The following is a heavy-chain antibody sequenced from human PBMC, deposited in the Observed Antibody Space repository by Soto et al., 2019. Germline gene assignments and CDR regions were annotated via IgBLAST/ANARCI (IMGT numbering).Heavy chain of an antibody. CDR1: GFTFSSYG. V-gene: IGHV3-33*01. J-gene: IGHJ6*02. CDR3: TRGXXXXXXXYGAAMDV. Sequence: VQLVESGGGVVQPGRSLRLSCAASGFTFSSYGMHWVRQAPGKGLEWVAVIWYDGSNDDYVDSVKGRFTISRDNSNXXXXXXXXXXXXXXXXXXXCTRGXXXXXXXYGAAMDVWGQGTTITVAS. CDR2: IWYDGSND. D-gene: IGHD2-15*01.